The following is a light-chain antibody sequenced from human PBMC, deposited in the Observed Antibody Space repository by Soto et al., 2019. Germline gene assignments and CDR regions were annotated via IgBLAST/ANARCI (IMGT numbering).Light chain of an antibody. CDR3: LQTYSTPWT. J-gene: IGKJ1*01. CDR1: QDIRRY. CDR2: SAS. Sequence: DIQMTQSPSSLSPSVGDRVTITCRASQDIRRYLCWYQQKTGTAPKFLIYSASGLHSGVPSRFSGSGSGTDFTLTISSLQPEDFATYYCLQTYSTPWTFGQGTKVEIK. V-gene: IGKV1-39*01.